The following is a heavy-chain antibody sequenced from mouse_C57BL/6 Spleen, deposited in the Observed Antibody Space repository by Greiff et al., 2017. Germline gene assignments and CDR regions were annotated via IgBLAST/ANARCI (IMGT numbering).Heavy chain of an antibody. D-gene: IGHD6-1*01. V-gene: IGHV5-17*01. Sequence: EVQLQESGGGLVKPGGSLKLSCAASGFTFSDYGMHWVRQAPEKGLEWVAYISSGSSTIYYADTVKGRFTISRDNAKNTLFLQMTSLRSEDTAMYYCARGESLSWFAYWGQGTLVTVSA. J-gene: IGHJ3*01. CDR3: ARGESLSWFAY. CDR1: GFTFSDYG. CDR2: ISSGSSTI.